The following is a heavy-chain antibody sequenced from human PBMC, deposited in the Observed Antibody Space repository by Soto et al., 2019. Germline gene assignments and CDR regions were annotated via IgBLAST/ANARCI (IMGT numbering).Heavy chain of an antibody. D-gene: IGHD4-17*01. CDR2: IWFDGSDK. J-gene: IGHJ4*02. CDR1: GFTFSSYG. Sequence: QVHLVESGGGVVQPGRSLRLSCAASGFTFSSYGMHWVRQAPGKGLEWVAVIWFDGSDKYYADSVKGRFTISRDNSKNTPYLEMNSLTVEDTAVYYCVRGPLHHYGGHWGQGTLVTVSS. CDR3: VRGPLHHYGGH. V-gene: IGHV3-33*01.